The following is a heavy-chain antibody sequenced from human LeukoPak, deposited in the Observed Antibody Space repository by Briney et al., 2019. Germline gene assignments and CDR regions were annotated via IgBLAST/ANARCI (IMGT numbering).Heavy chain of an antibody. CDR3: SRDANYYDSSRHYFDAFDI. V-gene: IGHV3-7*01. D-gene: IGHD3-22*01. J-gene: IGHJ3*02. Sequence: GESLRLSCAASGFTFSKYWMTWVRQAPGKGMEWVANIRGDGSVKYLLDSVKGRFTISRDNAKNSLSLEMSNLRAEDTAVYYCSRDANYYDSSRHYFDAFDIWGQGTMVTVSS. CDR2: IRGDGSVK. CDR1: GFTFSKYW.